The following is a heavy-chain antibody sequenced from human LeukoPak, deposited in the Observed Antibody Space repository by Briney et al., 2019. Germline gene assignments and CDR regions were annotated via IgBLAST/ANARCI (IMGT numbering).Heavy chain of an antibody. CDR2: ISSSSSYI. CDR1: GFTFSSYS. CDR3: AKDHGGYDYDY. V-gene: IGHV3-21*04. Sequence: GGSLRLSCAASGFTFSSYSMNWVRQAPGKGLEWVSSISSSSSYIYYADSVKGRFTISRDNSKNTLYLQMNSLRAEDTAVYYCAKDHGGYDYDYWGQGTLVTVSS. D-gene: IGHD5-12*01. J-gene: IGHJ4*02.